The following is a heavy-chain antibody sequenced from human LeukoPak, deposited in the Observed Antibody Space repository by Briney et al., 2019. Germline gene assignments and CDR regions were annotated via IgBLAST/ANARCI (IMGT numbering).Heavy chain of an antibody. V-gene: IGHV3-30*18. CDR2: ISYDGSNK. CDR3: AKSSIVGAIPHYGMDV. J-gene: IGHJ6*02. CDR1: GFTFSSYG. D-gene: IGHD1-26*01. Sequence: PGGSLRLSCAASGFTFSSYGMHWVRQAPGKGLEWVAVISYDGSNKYYADSVKGRFTISRDNSKNTLYLQMNSLRAEDTAVYYCAKSSIVGAIPHYGMDVWGQGTTVTVSS.